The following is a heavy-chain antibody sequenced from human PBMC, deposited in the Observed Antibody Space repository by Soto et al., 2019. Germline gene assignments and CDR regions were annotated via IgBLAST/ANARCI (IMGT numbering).Heavy chain of an antibody. J-gene: IGHJ4*02. Sequence: GGSLRLSCAASGFTFSSYWMSWVRQAPGKGLEWVANIKQDGSEKYYVDSVKGRFTISRDNAKNSLYLQMNSLRAEDTAVYYCAREGSGSYSLLDYWDQGTLVTVSS. V-gene: IGHV3-7*01. CDR1: GFTFSSYW. D-gene: IGHD1-26*01. CDR3: AREGSGSYSLLDY. CDR2: IKQDGSEK.